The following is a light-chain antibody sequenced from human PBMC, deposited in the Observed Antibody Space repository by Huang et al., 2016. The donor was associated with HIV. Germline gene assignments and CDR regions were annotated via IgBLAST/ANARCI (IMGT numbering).Light chain of an antibody. Sequence: DVVMTQSPLSLPVTLGQPASISCRSSESLVYSDGNTYLNWVQQRPGQSPRCLIDKVSIRDSGVPYRFSGSGSGTNCTLKISRVEAEDVGIYYCMQGSHWPPTFGPGTKVDFK. J-gene: IGKJ3*01. CDR2: KVS. CDR3: MQGSHWPPT. V-gene: IGKV2-30*01. CDR1: ESLVYSDGNTY.